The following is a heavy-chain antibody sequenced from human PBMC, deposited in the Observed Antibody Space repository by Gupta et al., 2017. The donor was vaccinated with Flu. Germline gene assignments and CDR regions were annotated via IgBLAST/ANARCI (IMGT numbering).Heavy chain of an antibody. V-gene: IGHV3-21*01. D-gene: IGHD3-9*01. CDR3: ARAENYDILTAVFEY. CDR1: GFGLSAHS. Sequence: EVQLVESGGGLVKPGESLRLSCAASGFGLSAHSMHWVRQAPGKGLEWVSSISSSSRYKYYADSVKGRFTISRDNAKNSLYLQMNSLRGDDTAVYYCARAENYDILTAVFEYWGQGTVVTVSS. J-gene: IGHJ4*02. CDR2: ISSSSRYK.